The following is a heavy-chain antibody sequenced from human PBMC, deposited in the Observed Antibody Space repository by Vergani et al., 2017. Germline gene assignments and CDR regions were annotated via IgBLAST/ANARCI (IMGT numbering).Heavy chain of an antibody. J-gene: IGHJ4*02. CDR3: ARGCRDGYNSFDH. V-gene: IGHV1-46*03. CDR2: INPSGVST. Sequence: QVKLVESGAEVKKPGASVKVSCKASGYSFTSFYMHWVRQAPGQGLEWMGVINPSGVSTTYAQKFQGRVTLTRDTSTSTVYMGLSSLRFEDTAVYYCARGCRDGYNSFDHWGQGTLVTVS. D-gene: IGHD5-24*01. CDR1: GYSFTSFY.